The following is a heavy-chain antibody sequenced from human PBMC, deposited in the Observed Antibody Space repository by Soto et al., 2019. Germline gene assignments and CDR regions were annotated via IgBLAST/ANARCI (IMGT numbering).Heavy chain of an antibody. CDR1: GFTFSSYS. CDR2: ISSSSSTI. D-gene: IGHD2-2*01. Sequence: GGSLRLSCAASGFTFSSYSMNWVRQAPGKGLEWVSYISSSSSTIYYADSVKGRFTISRDNAKNSLYLQMNSLRAEDTAVYYCAGEAVPAAIFLDVWGKGTTVTVSS. CDR3: AGEAVPAAIFLDV. J-gene: IGHJ6*04. V-gene: IGHV3-48*01.